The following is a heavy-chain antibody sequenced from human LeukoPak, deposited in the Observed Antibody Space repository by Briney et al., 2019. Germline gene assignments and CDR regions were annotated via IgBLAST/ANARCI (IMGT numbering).Heavy chain of an antibody. D-gene: IGHD6-19*01. CDR1: RFTFSSYA. J-gene: IGHJ4*02. CDR3: AKVGGSGWYFYY. V-gene: IGHV3-23*01. CDR2: ISGSGGST. Sequence: PGGSLRLSCAASRFTFSSYAMSWVRQAPGKGLEWVSAISGSGGSTYYADSVKGRFTISRDNSKNTLYLQMNSLRAEDTAVYYCAKVGGSGWYFYYWGQGTLVTVSS.